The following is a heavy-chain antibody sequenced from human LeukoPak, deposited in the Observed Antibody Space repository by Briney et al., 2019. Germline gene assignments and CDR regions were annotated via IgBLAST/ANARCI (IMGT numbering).Heavy chain of an antibody. CDR2: IIPIFGTA. CDR1: GGTFSSYA. Sequence: SVKVSCKASGGTFSSYAISWVRQAPGQGLEWMGRIIPIFGTANYAQKFQGRVTITTDESTSTAFMELSSLRSEDTAVYYCARAYYYDSSGAFDYWGQGTLVTVSS. D-gene: IGHD3-22*01. V-gene: IGHV1-69*05. CDR3: ARAYYYDSSGAFDY. J-gene: IGHJ4*02.